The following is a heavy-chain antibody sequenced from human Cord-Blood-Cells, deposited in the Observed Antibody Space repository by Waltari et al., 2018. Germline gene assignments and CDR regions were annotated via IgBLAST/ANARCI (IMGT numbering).Heavy chain of an antibody. Sequence: QLQLQESAPGLVMSSETLSLTCTVSGDSISSNSYYWVGIRQPPGKGLEWFGSIYYSGGTYYNPSLKSRVTISVDTSKNKFSLELSSVTAADTAVYYCARMSGYYTDYWGQGTLVTVSS. V-gene: IGHV4-39*01. CDR1: GDSISSNSYY. D-gene: IGHD3-3*01. CDR3: ARMSGYYTDY. CDR2: IYYSGGT. J-gene: IGHJ4*02.